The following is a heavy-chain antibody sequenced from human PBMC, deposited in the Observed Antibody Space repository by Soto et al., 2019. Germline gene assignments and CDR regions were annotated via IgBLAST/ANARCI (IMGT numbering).Heavy chain of an antibody. CDR1: GGTFSSYA. V-gene: IGHV1-69*01. J-gene: IGHJ6*02. D-gene: IGHD6-6*01. CDR3: ARDPSSSSYYYDGMDV. CDR2: TIPIFGTA. Sequence: QVQLVQSGAEVKKPGSSVKVSCKASGGTFSSYAISWVRQAPGQGLEWMGGTIPIFGTANYAQKFQGRVTITADESTSTAYMELSSLRSEDTAVYYCARDPSSSSYYYDGMDVWGQGTTVTVSS.